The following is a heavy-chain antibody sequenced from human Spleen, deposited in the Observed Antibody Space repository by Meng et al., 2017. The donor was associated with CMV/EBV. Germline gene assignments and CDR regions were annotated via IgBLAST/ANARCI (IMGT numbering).Heavy chain of an antibody. D-gene: IGHD6-6*01. CDR1: GFTFDDYG. Sequence: GESLKISCAASGFTFDDYGMNWVRQVPGKGLEWVARIYWNGGRTSYADSVKGRFTISRDNAKNSLYLQMNSLRAEDTAVYYCAREYSSSSGRSFDHWGQGTLVTVSS. CDR2: IYWNGGRT. CDR3: AREYSSSSGRSFDH. V-gene: IGHV3-20*04. J-gene: IGHJ4*02.